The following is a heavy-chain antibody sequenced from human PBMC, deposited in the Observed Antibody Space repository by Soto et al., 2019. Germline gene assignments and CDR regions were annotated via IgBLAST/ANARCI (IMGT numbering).Heavy chain of an antibody. V-gene: IGHV1-69*01. CDR1: GGTFSSYA. Sequence: QVQLVQSGAEVKKPGSSVKVSCKASGGTFSSYAISWVRQAPGQGLEWMGGIIPIFGTANYAQKFQGRVTITADESTSTAYMELSSLRSEDTAVYYCARTDGFCCPDFYYYGMDVWGQGTTVTVSS. J-gene: IGHJ6*02. CDR2: IIPIFGTA. CDR3: ARTDGFCCPDFYYYGMDV. D-gene: IGHD2-21*01.